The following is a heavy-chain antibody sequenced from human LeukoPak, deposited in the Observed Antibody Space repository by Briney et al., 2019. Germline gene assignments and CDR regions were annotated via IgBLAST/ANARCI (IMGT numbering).Heavy chain of an antibody. CDR1: GGSISSYY. D-gene: IGHD3-22*01. J-gene: IGHJ4*02. Sequence: PSETLSLTCSVSGGSISSYYWGWIRQPAGKGLEWIGRIYTSGSTNYNPSLKSRDTMSVDMSKNQLSLKLTSVTAPDTAVYYYASGRTSCYYTEFDYWGQGTLVTVSS. V-gene: IGHV4-4*07. CDR3: ASGRTSCYYTEFDY. CDR2: IYTSGST.